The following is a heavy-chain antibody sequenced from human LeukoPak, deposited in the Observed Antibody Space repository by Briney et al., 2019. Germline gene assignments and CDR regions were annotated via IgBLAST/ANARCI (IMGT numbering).Heavy chain of an antibody. CDR1: GFSFSNAW. Sequence: GGSLRLSCATSGFSFSNAWMNWVRQAPGKGLEWVSAISGSGGSTYYADSVKGRFTISRDNSKNTLYLQVNSLRAEDTAVYYCAKESRYYDSSGYYYLSTFGDYWGQGTLVTVSS. J-gene: IGHJ4*02. D-gene: IGHD3-22*01. V-gene: IGHV3-23*01. CDR3: AKESRYYDSSGYYYLSTFGDY. CDR2: ISGSGGST.